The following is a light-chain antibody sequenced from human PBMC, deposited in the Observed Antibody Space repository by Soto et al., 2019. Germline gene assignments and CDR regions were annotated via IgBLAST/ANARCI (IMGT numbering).Light chain of an antibody. Sequence: EIVMTQSPATLSVYAGERATLSYRASQSVSSYLAWYQQNTGQAHRLLISGASSRAAGISDKFSGRGSGKDFTLTISRLEPEDFAVYFCHQYGTFPITFGQGTRLEI. CDR3: HQYGTFPIT. CDR1: QSVSSY. J-gene: IGKJ5*01. CDR2: GAS. V-gene: IGKV3-20*01.